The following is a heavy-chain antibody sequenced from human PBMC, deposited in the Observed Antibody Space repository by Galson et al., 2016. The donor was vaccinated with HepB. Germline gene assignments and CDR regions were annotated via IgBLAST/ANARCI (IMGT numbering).Heavy chain of an antibody. J-gene: IGHJ6*02. V-gene: IGHV3-33*01. CDR2: IWSDGYNE. D-gene: IGHD3-10*01. Sequence: SLRLSCAASGFFLNTYAIHWVRQAPGKGLEWVAVIWSDGYNEKYADSVRGRFTFSRDNSRNTLYLEMNSLRAEDTALYFCARHQRVGGFDVWGQGTAVTVSS. CDR1: GFFLNTYA. CDR3: ARHQRVGGFDV.